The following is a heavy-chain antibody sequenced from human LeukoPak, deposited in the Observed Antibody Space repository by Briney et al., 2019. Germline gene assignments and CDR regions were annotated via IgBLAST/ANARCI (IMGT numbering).Heavy chain of an antibody. V-gene: IGHV3-48*01. CDR1: GFTFSTYS. D-gene: IGHD2-15*01. CDR3: ARVLVAANPFCDY. Sequence: PGGSLRLSCAASGFTFSTYSMNWVRQAPGKGLEWVSYISSSSSTIYYADSVKGRFTISRDNAKNSLYLQMNSLRAEDTAVYYCARVLVAANPFCDYWGQGTLVTVSS. J-gene: IGHJ4*02. CDR2: ISSSSSTI.